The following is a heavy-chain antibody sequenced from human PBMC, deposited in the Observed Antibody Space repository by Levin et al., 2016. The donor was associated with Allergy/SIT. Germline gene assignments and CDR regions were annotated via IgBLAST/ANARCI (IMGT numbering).Heavy chain of an antibody. CDR1: GGSFSGYY. Sequence: SETLSLTCAVYGGSFSGYYWSWIRQPPGKGLEWIGEINHSGSTNYNPSLKSRVTISVDTSKNQFSLKLSSVTAADTAVYYCARVGGYVDYYYGMDVWGQGTTVTVSS. CDR2: INHSGST. J-gene: IGHJ6*02. CDR3: ARVGGYVDYYYGMDV. V-gene: IGHV4-34*01. D-gene: IGHD5-12*01.